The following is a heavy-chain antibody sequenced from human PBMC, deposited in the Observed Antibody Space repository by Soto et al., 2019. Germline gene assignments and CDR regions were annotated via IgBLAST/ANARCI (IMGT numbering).Heavy chain of an antibody. CDR2: IIPIFGTA. D-gene: IGHD3-16*02. V-gene: IGHV1-69*13. J-gene: IGHJ4*02. Sequence: GASVKVSCKASGGTFSSYAISWVRQAPGQGLEWMGGIIPIFGTANYAQKFQGRVTITADESTSTAYMELSSLRSEDTAVYYCARGRENYDYVWVSCRYSDFDYWGQGTLVTVSS. CDR1: GGTFSSYA. CDR3: ARGRENYDYVWVSCRYSDFDY.